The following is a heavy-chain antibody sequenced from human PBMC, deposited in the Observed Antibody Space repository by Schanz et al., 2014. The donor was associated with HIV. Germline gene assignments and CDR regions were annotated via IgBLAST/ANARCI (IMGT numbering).Heavy chain of an antibody. CDR2: IWYDGSSK. J-gene: IGHJ4*02. Sequence: QVQLVESGGGVVQPGRSLRLSCAASGFTFSSYGMRWVRQAPGKGLEWVAVIWYDGSSKYYADSVKGRFTISRDNSKNTLYLQMNSLRVEDTAVYYCARGGLQWHPEWFDYWGQGTLVSVSS. CDR3: ARGGLQWHPEWFDY. V-gene: IGHV3-33*08. CDR1: GFTFSSYG. D-gene: IGHD4-4*01.